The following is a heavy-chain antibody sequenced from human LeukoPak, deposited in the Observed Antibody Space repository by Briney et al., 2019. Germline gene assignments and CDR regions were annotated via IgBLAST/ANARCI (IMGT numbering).Heavy chain of an antibody. CDR1: GRNLSSYA. CDR2: NIPIFGTA. Sequence: SVKVSCKASGRNLSSYAISRERQATGQAPERMGANIPIFGTANYAQKFQGRLTITADESTSTAYVELSSLRSEDTAVYYCARVATPGRAVAENWFDPWGQGTLVTVSS. V-gene: IGHV1-69*13. CDR3: ARVATPGRAVAENWFDP. D-gene: IGHD6-19*01. J-gene: IGHJ5*02.